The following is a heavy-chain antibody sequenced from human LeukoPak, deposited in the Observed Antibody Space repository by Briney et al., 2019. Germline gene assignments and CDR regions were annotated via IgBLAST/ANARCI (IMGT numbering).Heavy chain of an antibody. CDR1: GFTFSSYS. Sequence: PGGSLRLSCAASGFTFSSYSMNWVRQAPGKGLEWVSYISSSSSTIYYADSVKGRFTISRDNAKNSLYLQMNSLRAEDTAVYYCARDYDFWSGYDYYYYMDVWGKGTTVTVSS. CDR3: ARDYDFWSGYDYYYYMDV. D-gene: IGHD3-3*01. J-gene: IGHJ6*03. V-gene: IGHV3-48*04. CDR2: ISSSSSTI.